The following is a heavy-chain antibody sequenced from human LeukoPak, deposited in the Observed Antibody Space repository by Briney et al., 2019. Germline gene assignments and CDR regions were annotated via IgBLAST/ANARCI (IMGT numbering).Heavy chain of an antibody. CDR1: GGSISSYY. V-gene: IGHV4-59*01. CDR3: ARDRWLGY. Sequence: SETLSLTCTVSGGSISSYYWSWVRQPPGKGLEWIGCIYYSGSTNYNPSLKSGVTISVDTSENQFSLKVSSVTAADTAEYYCARDRWLGYWGQGTLVTVSS. D-gene: IGHD5-18*01. CDR2: IYYSGST. J-gene: IGHJ4*02.